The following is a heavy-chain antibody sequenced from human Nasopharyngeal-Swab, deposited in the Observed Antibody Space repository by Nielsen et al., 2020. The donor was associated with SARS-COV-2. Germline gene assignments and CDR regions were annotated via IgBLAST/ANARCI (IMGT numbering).Heavy chain of an antibody. D-gene: IGHD6-13*01. CDR3: ARGIAAAGTRFHYYYYYYMDV. V-gene: IGHV4-59*11. J-gene: IGHJ6*03. CDR1: GGSIVSHY. CDR2: IYSTEIT. Sequence: SETLSLTCAVSGGSIVSHYWNWIRLSPGKGLEWIGYIYSTEITKYNPSLGSRVTMSGDTSKNQVYLKLKSLTAADTAVYYCARGIAAAGTRFHYYYYYYMDVWGKGTTVTVSS.